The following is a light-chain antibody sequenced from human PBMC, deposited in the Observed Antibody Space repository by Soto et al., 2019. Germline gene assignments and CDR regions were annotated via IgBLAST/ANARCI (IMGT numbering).Light chain of an antibody. V-gene: IGKV1-5*01. J-gene: IGKJ2*01. CDR3: QQYSSYPYT. CDR2: DAS. CDR1: QSISSW. Sequence: DIQMTQSPSTLSASVGDRVTITCRASQSISSWLAWYQQKPGKAPKLLIYDASSLQSGVPSSVSGSGSGTEFSLTISSLQPDDFATYYCQQYSSYPYTFGQGTKLEIK.